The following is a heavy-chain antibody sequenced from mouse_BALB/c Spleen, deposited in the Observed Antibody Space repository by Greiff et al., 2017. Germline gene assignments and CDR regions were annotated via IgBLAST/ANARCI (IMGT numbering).Heavy chain of an antibody. J-gene: IGHJ3*01. CDR3: AREKYGAFAY. Sequence: EVQGVESGGGLVQPGGSRKLSCAASGFTFSDYGMAWVRQAPGKGPEWVAFISNLAYSIYYADTVTGRFTISRENAKNTLYLEMSSLRSEDTAMYYCAREKYGAFAYWGQGTLVTVSA. CDR2: ISNLAYSI. CDR1: GFTFSDYG. D-gene: IGHD2-10*02. V-gene: IGHV5-15*02.